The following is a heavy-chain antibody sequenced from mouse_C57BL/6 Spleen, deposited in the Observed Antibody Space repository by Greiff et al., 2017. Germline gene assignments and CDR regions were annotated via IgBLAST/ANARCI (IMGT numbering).Heavy chain of an antibody. CDR2: ISDGGSYT. Sequence: EVQGVESGGGLVKPGGSLKLSCAASGFTFSSYAMSWVRQTPEKRLEWVATISDGGSYTYYPDNVKGRFTISRDNAKNNLYLQMSHLKSEDTAMYYCARVNYYGSSRAMDYWGQGTSVTVSS. D-gene: IGHD1-1*01. CDR1: GFTFSSYA. J-gene: IGHJ4*01. CDR3: ARVNYYGSSRAMDY. V-gene: IGHV5-4*01.